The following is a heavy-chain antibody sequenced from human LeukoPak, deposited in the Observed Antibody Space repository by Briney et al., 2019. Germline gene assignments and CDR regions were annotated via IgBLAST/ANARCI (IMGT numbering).Heavy chain of an antibody. D-gene: IGHD3-22*01. V-gene: IGHV4-59*01. CDR3: ARAYYETLFDY. Sequence: PSETLSLTCTVSVGSTSSYNWSWIRKPPGKGLEGIGYIYYSGSTNYNPSLKSRVTISVDTSKNQFSLKLSSVTAADTAVYYCARAYYETLFDYWGQGTLVTVSS. CDR1: VGSTSSYN. J-gene: IGHJ4*02. CDR2: IYYSGST.